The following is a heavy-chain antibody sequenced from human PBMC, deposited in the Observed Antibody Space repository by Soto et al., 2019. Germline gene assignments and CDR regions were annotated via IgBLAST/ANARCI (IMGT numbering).Heavy chain of an antibody. V-gene: IGHV3-33*01. CDR2: IWYDGSNK. D-gene: IGHD2-8*01. CDR3: ARRYCSNNVCYFFDY. Sequence: PGGSLSLSCAASGFSFSSYGMHWVRQAPGKGLEWVAVIWYDGSNKYYADSVKGRFTISRDNSKNTLFLQLNTLRAEDTAVYYCARRYCSNNVCYFFDYWGQGTLVTVSS. CDR1: GFSFSSYG. J-gene: IGHJ4*02.